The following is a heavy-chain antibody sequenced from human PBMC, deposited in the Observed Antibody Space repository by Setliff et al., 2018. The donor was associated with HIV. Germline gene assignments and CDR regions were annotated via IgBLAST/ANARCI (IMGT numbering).Heavy chain of an antibody. CDR1: GYSFSSYW. D-gene: IGHD2-15*01. CDR3: ARLGGICSGGSCTALAYTMDV. CDR2: IYPGDSDT. V-gene: IGHV5-51*01. J-gene: IGHJ6*02. Sequence: PGESLKISCKGSGYSFSSYWIGWVRQMPGKGLEWMGIIYPGDSDTRYSPSFQGQVTISADKSISTAYLPCSSLKASDTAMYYCARLGGICSGGSCTALAYTMDVWGQGTTVTVSS.